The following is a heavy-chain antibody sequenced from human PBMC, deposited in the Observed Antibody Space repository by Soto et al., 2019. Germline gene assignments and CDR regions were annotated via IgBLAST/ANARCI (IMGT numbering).Heavy chain of an antibody. CDR3: ARETLELSAYFDY. Sequence: SETLSLTCTVSGGSISSYYWSWIRQPPGKGLEWIGYIYYSGSTNYNPSLKSRVTISVDTSKNQFPLKLSSVTAADTAVYYCARETLELSAYFDYWGQGTLVTVSP. CDR1: GGSISSYY. J-gene: IGHJ4*02. CDR2: IYYSGST. V-gene: IGHV4-59*01. D-gene: IGHD1-7*01.